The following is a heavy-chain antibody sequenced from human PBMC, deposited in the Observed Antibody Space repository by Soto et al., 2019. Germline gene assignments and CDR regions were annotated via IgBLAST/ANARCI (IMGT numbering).Heavy chain of an antibody. V-gene: IGHV4-31*03. CDR1: GGSISSGGYY. D-gene: IGHD5-12*01. J-gene: IGHJ4*02. CDR3: AREHSCYDDY. Sequence: QVQLQESGPGLVKPSQTLSLTCTVSGGSISSGGYYWSWMRQHPGKGVEWIGYIYYSGSTYYNPSLKRRVTISVHTSNNQFAVKLSSVTAAETAVYYCAREHSCYDDYWGQGTLVTVSS. CDR2: IYYSGST.